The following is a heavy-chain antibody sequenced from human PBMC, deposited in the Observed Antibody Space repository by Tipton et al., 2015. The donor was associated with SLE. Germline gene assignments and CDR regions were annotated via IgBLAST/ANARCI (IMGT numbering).Heavy chain of an antibody. D-gene: IGHD3-10*01. CDR2: IYNSGTS. CDR1: GDSISSYY. CDR3: ARDRGRPSSFDY. V-gene: IGHV4-4*07. J-gene: IGHJ4*02. Sequence: TLSLTCTVSGDSISSYYWSWIRQPAGKGLEWIGRIYNSGTSNYNPSLKSRATMSVDTSKNQFSLKLSSVTAADTAVYYCARDRGRPSSFDYWGQGTLVTVSS.